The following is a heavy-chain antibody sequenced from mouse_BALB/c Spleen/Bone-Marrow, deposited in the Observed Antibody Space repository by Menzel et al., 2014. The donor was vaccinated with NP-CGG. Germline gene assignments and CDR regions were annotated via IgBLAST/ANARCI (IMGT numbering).Heavy chain of an antibody. D-gene: IGHD1-1*01. CDR3: ARSRYGSYYGY. V-gene: IGHV1S56*01. Sequence: VQLQQFGPELVKPGASVRISCKASNYTFTTYYIYWVKQRPGQGLEWIGWIYPGNVNTKYNEKFKAKATLTADKSSSTAYMQLSSLTSEDSAVYFCARSRYGSYYGYWGQGTPLTVSS. CDR1: NYTFTTYY. J-gene: IGHJ2*01. CDR2: IYPGNVNT.